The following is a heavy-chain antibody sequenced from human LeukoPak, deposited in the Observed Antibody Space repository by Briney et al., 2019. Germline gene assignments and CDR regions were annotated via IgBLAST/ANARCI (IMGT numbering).Heavy chain of an antibody. V-gene: IGHV1-2*04. CDR1: RYTFTGYY. CDR3: ARDLMVGGSHYYYYGMDV. Sequence: ASVKVSCKASRYTFTGYYMHWVRQAPGQGLEWMGWIDPNSGGTNYAQKFQGWVTMTRDTSISTAYMELSRLRSDDTAVYYCARDLMVGGSHYYYYGMDVWGQGTTVTVSS. J-gene: IGHJ6*02. CDR2: IDPNSGGT. D-gene: IGHD1-26*01.